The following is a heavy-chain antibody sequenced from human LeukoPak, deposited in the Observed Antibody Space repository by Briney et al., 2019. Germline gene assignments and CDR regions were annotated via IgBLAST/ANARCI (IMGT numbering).Heavy chain of an antibody. D-gene: IGHD3-3*01. V-gene: IGHV1-18*01. CDR2: ISAFNGNT. CDR1: GYTFSNYG. J-gene: IGHJ4*02. CDR3: ARDIGHYDFWSGLDY. Sequence: ASVKVSCKASGYTFSNYGISWVRQAPGQGLEWMGWISAFNGNTNYAQKLQGRVTMTTDTSTSTAYMELRSLRSDDTAVYYCARDIGHYDFWSGLDYWGQGTLVTVSS.